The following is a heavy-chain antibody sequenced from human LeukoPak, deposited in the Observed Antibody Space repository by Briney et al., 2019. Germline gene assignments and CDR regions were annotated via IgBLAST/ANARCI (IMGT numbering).Heavy chain of an antibody. CDR2: ISSSSSYI. D-gene: IGHD3-22*01. J-gene: IGHJ4*02. Sequence: GRSLRLSCAASGFTFSSYGMHWVRQAPGKGLEWVSSISSSSSYIYYADSVKGRFTISRDNAKNSLYLQMNSLRAEDTAVYYCARHPSYYYDSSGYYPRGQGTLVTVSS. CDR1: GFTFSSYG. CDR3: ARHPSYYYDSSGYYP. V-gene: IGHV3-21*01.